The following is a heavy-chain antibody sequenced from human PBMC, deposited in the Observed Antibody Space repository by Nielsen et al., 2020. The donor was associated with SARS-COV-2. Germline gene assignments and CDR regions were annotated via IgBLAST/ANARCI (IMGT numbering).Heavy chain of an antibody. V-gene: IGHV3-23*01. Sequence: GESLKISCAASGFTFSSYAMSWVRQAPGKGLEWVSAISGSGGSTYYADSVKGRFTISRDNSKNTLYLQMNSLRAEDTAVYYCAKDMAYYDSLTGYHYGMDVWGQGTTFTVSS. CDR3: AKDMAYYDSLTGYHYGMDV. J-gene: IGHJ6*02. CDR2: ISGSGGST. CDR1: GFTFSSYA. D-gene: IGHD3-9*01.